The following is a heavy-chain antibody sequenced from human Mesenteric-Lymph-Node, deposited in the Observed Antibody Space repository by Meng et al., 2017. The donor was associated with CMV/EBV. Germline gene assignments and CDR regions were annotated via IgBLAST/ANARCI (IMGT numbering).Heavy chain of an antibody. CDR3: ARDQAGTPMGWFDS. CDR2: TNRDGSVQ. J-gene: IGHJ5*01. D-gene: IGHD3-10*01. V-gene: IGHV3-7*01. Sequence: GESLKISCAASGFTLGSYWMSWVRQAPGKGLEWVANTNRDGSVQYYLYSVKGRFTISRDSAKTSLYLQMNTLRAEDTAVYYCARDQAGTPMGWFDSWGQGTLVTVSS. CDR1: GFTLGSYW.